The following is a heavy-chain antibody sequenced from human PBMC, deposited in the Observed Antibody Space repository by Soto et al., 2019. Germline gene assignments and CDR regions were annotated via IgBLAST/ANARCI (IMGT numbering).Heavy chain of an antibody. D-gene: IGHD3-22*01. CDR1: GFTFSNYA. V-gene: IGHV3-23*01. CDR3: AKARPSGGYYYVEAFDL. J-gene: IGHJ3*01. CDR2: ISDSGAST. Sequence: EVQLLESGGGLVQPGGSLRLSCAVSGFTFSNYAMSWVRQAPGKGLEWVSVISDSGASTYNADSVKGRFTISRDNSKNRLYLQVNSLRAEDTALYYCAKARPSGGYYYVEAFDLWGQGTMVTVSS.